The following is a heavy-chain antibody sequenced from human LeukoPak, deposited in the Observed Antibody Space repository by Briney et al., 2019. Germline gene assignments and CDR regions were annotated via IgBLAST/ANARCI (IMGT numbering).Heavy chain of an antibody. CDR2: ISGSGERT. CDR3: VSQSYSGSDNYYFHY. CDR1: GFMFSTYA. J-gene: IGHJ4*02. V-gene: IGHV3-23*01. Sequence: GGSLRLSCVTSGFMFSTYAMSWVRQAPGEGLEWVSIISGSGERTYYADSVKGRFTVSRDNSKKTLYMEMKSLRVEDTAVYYCVSQSYSGSDNYYFHYWGQGTLVAVSS. D-gene: IGHD1-26*01.